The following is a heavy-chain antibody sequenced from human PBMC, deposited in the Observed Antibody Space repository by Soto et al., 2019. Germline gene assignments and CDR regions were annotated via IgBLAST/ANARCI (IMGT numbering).Heavy chain of an antibody. V-gene: IGHV4-38-2*01. Sequence: SETLSLTCAVSGYSIASGYYWALIRQSPGKGLEWIGSIYHAGSVYYNPSLNSRVAVSLDTSKNHFSLKLTSVTAADTAVYYCDRTFAYYGMDVWGQGNTVTVSS. J-gene: IGHJ6*02. CDR1: GYSIASGYY. CDR3: DRTFAYYGMDV. CDR2: IYHAGSV.